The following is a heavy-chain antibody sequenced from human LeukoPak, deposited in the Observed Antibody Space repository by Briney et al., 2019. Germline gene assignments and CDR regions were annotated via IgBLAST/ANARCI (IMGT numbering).Heavy chain of an antibody. CDR1: GFTFSRYW. V-gene: IGHV3-7*01. CDR2: IKQDGSEK. J-gene: IGHJ4*02. CDR3: ATGNYNRPFDY. D-gene: IGHD1-7*01. Sequence: GGSLRLSCAVSGFTFSRYWMSWVRQAPGKGLEWVANIKQDGSEKYYVDSVKGRFTISRDNAKNSLYLQLNSLRAEDTAVYYCATGNYNRPFDYWGQGTLVTVSS.